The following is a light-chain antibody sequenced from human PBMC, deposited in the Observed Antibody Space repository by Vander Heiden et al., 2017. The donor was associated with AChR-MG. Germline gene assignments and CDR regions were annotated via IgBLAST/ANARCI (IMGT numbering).Light chain of an antibody. J-gene: IGKJ5*01. CDR1: QDINRW. V-gene: IGKV1-12*01. CDR2: AAS. Sequence: DIQMTQSPSSVSASVGDRVTITCRASQDINRWLVWYQQKPGEAPKLLIYAASTLQSGVPSRFSGGGSGTDFTLTISSLQPEDFATYYCHQADSWPITFGQRTRLEIK. CDR3: HQADSWPIT.